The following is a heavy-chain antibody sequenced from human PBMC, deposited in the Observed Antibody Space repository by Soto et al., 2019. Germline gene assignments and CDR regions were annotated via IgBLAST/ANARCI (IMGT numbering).Heavy chain of an antibody. CDR2: IYYSGST. D-gene: IGHD3-10*02. Sequence: PSETLSLTCTVSGGSISSYYWSWIRQPPGKGLEWIGYIYYSGSTNYNPSLKSRVTISVDKSKNQFSLKLSSVTAADTAVYYCAKVNIVRGTIIRDFYYWGQGTLVTVSS. V-gene: IGHV4-59*12. CDR3: AKVNIVRGTIIRDFYY. CDR1: GGSISSYY. J-gene: IGHJ4*02.